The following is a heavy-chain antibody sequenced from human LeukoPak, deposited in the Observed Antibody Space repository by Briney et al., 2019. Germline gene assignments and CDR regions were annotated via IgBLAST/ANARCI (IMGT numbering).Heavy chain of an antibody. CDR2: ISGSGGST. J-gene: IGHJ4*02. D-gene: IGHD4/OR15-4a*01. V-gene: IGHV3-23*01. Sequence: PGGSLRLSCAASGFTFSSYAMSWVRQAPGKGLEWVSAISGSGGSTYYADPVKGRFTISRDNSKNTLYLQMNSLRAEDTAVYYCAKDRKNFGGPSLTTPDYWGQGTLVTVSS. CDR3: AKDRKNFGGPSLTTPDY. CDR1: GFTFSSYA.